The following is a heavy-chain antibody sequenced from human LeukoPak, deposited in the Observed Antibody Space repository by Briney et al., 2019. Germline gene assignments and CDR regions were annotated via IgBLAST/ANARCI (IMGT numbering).Heavy chain of an antibody. CDR2: IIPILGIA. Sequence: GASVKVSCKASGGTFSSYAISWVRQAPGQGLEWMGRIIPILGIANYAQKFQGRVTITADKSTSTAYMELSSLRSEDTAVYYCARGADGDCSGGSCYSIDYWGQGTLVTVSS. J-gene: IGHJ4*02. D-gene: IGHD2-15*01. CDR3: ARGADGDCSGGSCYSIDY. V-gene: IGHV1-69*04. CDR1: GGTFSSYA.